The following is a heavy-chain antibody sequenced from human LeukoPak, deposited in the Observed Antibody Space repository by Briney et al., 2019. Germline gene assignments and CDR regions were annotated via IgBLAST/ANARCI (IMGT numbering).Heavy chain of an antibody. CDR3: ARHLSSSWYGGWFDP. J-gene: IGHJ5*02. CDR1: GVSISSSSYY. Sequence: PSETLSLTCTVSGVSISSSSYYWGWIRQPPGKGLEWIGSIYYSGSTYYNPSLKCRVTISVDTSKNQFSLKLSSVTAADTAVYYCARHLSSSWYGGWFDPWGQGTLVTVSS. D-gene: IGHD6-13*01. V-gene: IGHV4-39*01. CDR2: IYYSGST.